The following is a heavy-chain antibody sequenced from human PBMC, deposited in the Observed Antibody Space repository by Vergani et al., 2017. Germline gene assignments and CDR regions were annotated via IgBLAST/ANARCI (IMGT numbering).Heavy chain of an antibody. V-gene: IGHV3-23*01. CDR1: GFTFNHYA. D-gene: IGHD5-12*01. CDR3: AKATPRNSGYDYLYFYNAMDI. Sequence: EVQLLESGGDLVQPGGSLRLSCAASGFTFNHYAMNWVRQAPGKGLEWVSGISGSGGSTYYAGSVKGRFTISRDSSKNALYLQMNSLSAGDTAVYYCAKATPRNSGYDYLYFYNAMDIWGQGTTVTVSS. CDR2: ISGSGGST. J-gene: IGHJ6*02.